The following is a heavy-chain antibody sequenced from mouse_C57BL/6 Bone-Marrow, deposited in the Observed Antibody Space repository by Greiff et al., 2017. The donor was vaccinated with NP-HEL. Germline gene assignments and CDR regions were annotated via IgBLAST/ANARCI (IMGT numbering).Heavy chain of an antibody. V-gene: IGHV5-16*01. CDR3: ARDTSTVDPGYWYFDV. Sequence: EVKLVESEGGLVQPGSSMKLSCTASGFTFSDYYMAWVRQVPEKGLEWVANINYDGSSTYYLDSLKSRFIISRDNAKNILYLQMSSLKSEDTATYYCARDTSTVDPGYWYFDVWGTGTTVTVSS. CDR2: INYDGSST. J-gene: IGHJ1*03. D-gene: IGHD1-1*01. CDR1: GFTFSDYY.